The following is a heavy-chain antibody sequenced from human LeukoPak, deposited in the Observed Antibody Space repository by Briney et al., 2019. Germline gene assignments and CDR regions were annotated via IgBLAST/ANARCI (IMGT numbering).Heavy chain of an antibody. CDR2: TRNKANSYTT. Sequence: GGSLRLSCAASGFTFSDHYMDWVRQAPGEGLEWVGRTRNKANSYTTEYAASVKGRFTISRDDSKNSLYLQMNSLKTEDTAVYYCASWYCSSTSCSSAPDYWGQGTLVTVSS. CDR1: GFTFSDHY. CDR3: ASWYCSSTSCSSAPDY. J-gene: IGHJ4*02. D-gene: IGHD2-2*01. V-gene: IGHV3-72*01.